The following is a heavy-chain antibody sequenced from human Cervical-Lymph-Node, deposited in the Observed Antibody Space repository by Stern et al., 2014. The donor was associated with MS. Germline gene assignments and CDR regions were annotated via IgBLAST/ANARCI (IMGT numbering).Heavy chain of an antibody. CDR1: GASMSSGGYY. V-gene: IGHV4-31*03. CDR2: IYYTGPS. J-gene: IGHJ5*02. Sequence: QLQLQESGPGLVRPSQTLSLICTVSGASMSSGGYYWSWIRQHREKGLEWIGYIYYTGPSYYNPSLKSRVTMSMDTSKNQFSLKLTSVTAADTAVYYCARGPNPYDYSNFWGTWFDPWGRGTLVTVSS. CDR3: ARGPNPYDYSNFWGTWFDP. D-gene: IGHD4-11*01.